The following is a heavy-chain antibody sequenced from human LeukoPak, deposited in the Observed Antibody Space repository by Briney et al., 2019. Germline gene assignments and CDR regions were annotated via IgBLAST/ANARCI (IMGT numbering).Heavy chain of an antibody. CDR1: GITLSVYW. Sequence: GGSLRLSCAASGITLSVYWMSWVRQAPGKGLEWVANIKQDGREKYYRDSVQGRFTISRDNAKNSLYLQMNSLRAEDTAVSYCARSGSGYFDYWGQGSLVTVSS. CDR3: ARSGSGYFDY. J-gene: IGHJ4*02. V-gene: IGHV3-7*01. CDR2: IKQDGREK.